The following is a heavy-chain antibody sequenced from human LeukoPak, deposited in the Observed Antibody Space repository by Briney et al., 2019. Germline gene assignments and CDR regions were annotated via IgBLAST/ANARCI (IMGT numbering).Heavy chain of an antibody. CDR2: INHSGST. CDR1: GGSFSGYY. Sequence: PSETLSLTCAVYGGSFSGYYWSWIRQPPGKGLEWIGEINHSGSTNYNPSLKSRVTISVDTSKNQFSLKLSSVTAADTAVYYCATRGDVGYWGQGTLVTVSS. D-gene: IGHD3-10*01. CDR3: ATRGDVGY. J-gene: IGHJ4*02. V-gene: IGHV4-34*01.